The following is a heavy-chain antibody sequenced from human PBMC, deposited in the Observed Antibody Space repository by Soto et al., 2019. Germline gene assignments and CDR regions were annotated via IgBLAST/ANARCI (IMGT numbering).Heavy chain of an antibody. Sequence: EVQLVESGGGLVKPGGSLRLSCAASGFTFSNGWMSWVRQAPGKGLEWVARIRSKANSYATAYAASVKGRFTISRDDSKNTAYLQMNSLKTEDTAVYYCTRQPADIVVVPAAIQDYYYYYGMDVWGQGTTVTVSS. CDR3: TRQPADIVVVPAAIQDYYYYYGMDV. CDR1: GFTFSNGW. J-gene: IGHJ6*02. D-gene: IGHD2-2*02. V-gene: IGHV3-73*01. CDR2: IRSKANSYAT.